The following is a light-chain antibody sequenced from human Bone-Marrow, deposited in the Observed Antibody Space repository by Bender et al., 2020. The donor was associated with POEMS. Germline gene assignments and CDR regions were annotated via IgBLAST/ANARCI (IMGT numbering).Light chain of an antibody. Sequence: QSALTQPASVSGSPGQSITISCTGSSSDVGGYNLVSWYQHHPGKAPKLMIYEGSRRPSGVSNRFSASKSGNTASLTISGLQAEDEADYYCSSYAGNNNVIFGGGTKVTVL. CDR3: SSYAGNNNVI. CDR1: SSDVGGYNL. CDR2: EGS. J-gene: IGLJ2*01. V-gene: IGLV2-14*02.